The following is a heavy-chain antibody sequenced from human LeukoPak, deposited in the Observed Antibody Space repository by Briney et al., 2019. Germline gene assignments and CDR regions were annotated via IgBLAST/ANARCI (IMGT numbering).Heavy chain of an antibody. D-gene: IGHD2-15*01. Sequence: SETLSLTCAVSGGSISSGNWWSWVRQPPGKGLEWIGEIYHSGRTNYNPSLKSRVTISVDKSKNQFSLRVSSVTAADTAVYYCARAPGYCSGGSCYPLGFDIWGQGTMVTVSS. CDR1: GGSISSGNW. V-gene: IGHV4-4*02. CDR3: ARAPGYCSGGSCYPLGFDI. J-gene: IGHJ3*02. CDR2: IYHSGRT.